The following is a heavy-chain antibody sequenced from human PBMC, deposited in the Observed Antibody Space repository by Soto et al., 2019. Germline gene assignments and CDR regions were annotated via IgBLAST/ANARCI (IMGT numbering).Heavy chain of an antibody. CDR1: GFTFSLYS. CDR2: ITSSSSYI. Sequence: GGSLRLSCAASGFTFSLYSMIWVRQAPGKGLEWVASITSSSSYIYYEDSLKGRFTISRDNAKNSLFLQLDSPRAEDTAVYFCVRARSTDSRPDYWGQGTLVTVSS. J-gene: IGHJ4*02. V-gene: IGHV3-21*01. CDR3: VRARSTDSRPDY. D-gene: IGHD3-22*01.